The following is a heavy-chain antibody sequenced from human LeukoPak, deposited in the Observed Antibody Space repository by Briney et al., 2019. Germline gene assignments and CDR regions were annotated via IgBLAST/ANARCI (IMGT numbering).Heavy chain of an antibody. Sequence: SVKVSCKASGGTFSSYAISWVRQAPGQGLEWMGGIIPIFGTANYAQKFQGRVTITADESTSTAYMELSSLRSEDTAVYYRASNPYCGGDCYSRLDYWGQGTLVTVSS. CDR1: GGTFSSYA. V-gene: IGHV1-69*13. D-gene: IGHD2-21*02. J-gene: IGHJ4*02. CDR2: IIPIFGTA. CDR3: ASNPYCGGDCYSRLDY.